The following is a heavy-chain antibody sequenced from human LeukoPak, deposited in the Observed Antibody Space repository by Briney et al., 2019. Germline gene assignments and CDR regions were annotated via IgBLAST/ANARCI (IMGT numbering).Heavy chain of an antibody. CDR2: IYYSGST. J-gene: IGHJ3*02. V-gene: IGHV4-59*01. CDR1: GGSISSYY. CDR3: ARGRVKYQLLSAFDI. Sequence: PSETLSLTCTVSGGSISSYYWSWIRQPPGKGLEWMGYIYYSGSTNYNPSLKSRVTISVDTSKSHFSLRLYSVTAADTAVYYCARGRVKYQLLSAFDIWGQGTMVTVSS. D-gene: IGHD2-2*01.